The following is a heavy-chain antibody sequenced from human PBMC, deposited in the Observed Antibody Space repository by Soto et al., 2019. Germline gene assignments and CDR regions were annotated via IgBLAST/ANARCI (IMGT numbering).Heavy chain of an antibody. J-gene: IGHJ4*02. Sequence: GWSLRLSCTASGFTFGDYAMSWVRQAPGKGLEWVGFIRSKAYGGTTEYAASVKGRFTISRDDSKSIAYLQMNSLKTEDTAVYYCTRDTTYYYDSSGYYFDYWGQGTLVTVSS. CDR3: TRDTTYYYDSSGYYFDY. CDR2: IRSKAYGGTT. CDR1: GFTFGDYA. D-gene: IGHD3-22*01. V-gene: IGHV3-49*04.